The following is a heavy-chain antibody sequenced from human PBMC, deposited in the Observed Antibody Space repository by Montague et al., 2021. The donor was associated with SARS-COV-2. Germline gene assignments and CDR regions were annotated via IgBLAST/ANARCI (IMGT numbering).Heavy chain of an antibody. CDR1: DGSFSGYY. J-gene: IGHJ3*02. CDR2: INHSGST. V-gene: IGHV4-34*01. D-gene: IGHD3-3*01. Sequence: SETLSLTCAVYDGSFSGYYWSWIRQPPGKGLEWIGEINHSGSTNYNPSLKSRVTISVDTSKNQFSLKLNSVRAAATAVYYCARGQVTIFGVLIMLPAAGALDIWGQGTMVTVSS. CDR3: ARGQVTIFGVLIMLPAAGALDI.